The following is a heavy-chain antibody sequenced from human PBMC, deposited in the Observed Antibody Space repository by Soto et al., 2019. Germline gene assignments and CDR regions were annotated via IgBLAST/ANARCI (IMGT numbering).Heavy chain of an antibody. D-gene: IGHD3-3*01. CDR1: GFTFSSYS. CDR3: ARARSAIFGVVDRVQGIYYYGMDV. J-gene: IGHJ6*02. V-gene: IGHV3-21*01. Sequence: GGSLRLSCAASGFTFSSYSMNWVRQAPGKGLEWVSSISSSSSYIYYADSVKGRFTISRDNATNALYLQLNSLRAEDTAVYSCARARSAIFGVVDRVQGIYYYGMDVWGQGTTVTVSS. CDR2: ISSSSSYI.